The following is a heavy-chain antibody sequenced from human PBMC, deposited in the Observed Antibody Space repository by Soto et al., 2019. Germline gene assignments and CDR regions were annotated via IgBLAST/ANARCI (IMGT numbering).Heavy chain of an antibody. CDR2: INPNGGST. J-gene: IGHJ4*02. CDR1: GYTFTNYH. Sequence: QVQVVQSGAEVKKPGASVKVSCKTSGYTFTNYHVHWVRQAPGQGLEWMGAINPNGGSTTYAQHLQGKVTMTSDSSTRTVDMEMGSPRSDDSAVYYCALPKNSLGWYNFWGQGTLVTVS. D-gene: IGHD6-19*01. CDR3: ALPKNSLGWYNF. V-gene: IGHV1-46*01.